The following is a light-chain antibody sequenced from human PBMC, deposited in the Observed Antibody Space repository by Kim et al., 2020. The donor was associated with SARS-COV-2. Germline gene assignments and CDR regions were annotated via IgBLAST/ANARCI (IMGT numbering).Light chain of an antibody. J-gene: IGLJ2*01. CDR2: QVT. CDR1: KLGDNY. V-gene: IGLV3-1*01. Sequence: VATGQTASVTYTGHKLGDNYPGWYQQKPGQSPVLVIYQVTKRPSVIPERFSGSNSGNTATLSICGTQAMDESDDYCQVLDISTMLFGGG. CDR3: QVLDISTML.